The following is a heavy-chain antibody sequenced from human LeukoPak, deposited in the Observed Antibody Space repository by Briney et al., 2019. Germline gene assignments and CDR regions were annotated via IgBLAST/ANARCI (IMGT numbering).Heavy chain of an antibody. CDR3: VQRGVGPRGTYYFDF. J-gene: IGHJ4*02. Sequence: KPGGSLRLSCAASGFTFSSYSMYWVRQAPGKGLEWVSSISTTSNYIYYADSVKGRFTISRDNAKSSLYLQMNSLRAEDTALYYCVQRGVGPRGTYYFDFWGQRTLVTVSS. CDR2: ISTTSNYI. V-gene: IGHV3-21*01. D-gene: IGHD1-26*01. CDR1: GFTFSSYS.